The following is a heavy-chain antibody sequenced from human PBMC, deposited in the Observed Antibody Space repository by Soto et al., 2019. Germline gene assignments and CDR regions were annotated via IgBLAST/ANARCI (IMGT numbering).Heavy chain of an antibody. CDR3: TRTIGYCGGDCYSSSNYYGMDV. CDR2: IYPGDSDT. CDR1: GYSFTSYW. D-gene: IGHD2-21*02. J-gene: IGHJ6*02. V-gene: IGHV5-51*01. Sequence: GESLKISCKGSGYSFTSYWIGWVRQMPGKGLEWMGIIYPGDSDTRYSPSFQGQVTISADKSISTAYLQWSSLKASDTAMYYCTRTIGYCGGDCYSSSNYYGMDVWGQGTTVTVSS.